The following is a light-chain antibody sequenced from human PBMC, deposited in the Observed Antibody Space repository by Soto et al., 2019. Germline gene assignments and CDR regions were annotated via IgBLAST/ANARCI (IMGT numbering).Light chain of an antibody. CDR2: DNT. CDR3: QSYDSGLSGHWV. J-gene: IGLJ3*02. CDR1: SSNLGAGYD. Sequence: QSVLTQPPSMSGAPGQRVTMSCTGSSSNLGAGYDVHWYQRLPGVAPKLLIYDNTHRPSGVPNRFSGSKSGTSASLAITGLQAEDEADYYCQSYDSGLSGHWVFGGGTKLTVL. V-gene: IGLV1-40*01.